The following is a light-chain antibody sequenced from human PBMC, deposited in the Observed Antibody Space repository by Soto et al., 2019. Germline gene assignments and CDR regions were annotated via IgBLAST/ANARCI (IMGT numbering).Light chain of an antibody. CDR1: QSISVW. CDR2: KAS. CDR3: QQYNSYSPT. J-gene: IGKJ1*01. V-gene: IGKV1-5*03. Sequence: DIQMTQSPSTLPASVGDRVTITCRASQSISVWLAWYQQKAGKAPNLLIYKASRLESGVPSRFSGSGSETEFTLTISGLQPGDSATYYCQQYNSYSPTFGQGTKVEVK.